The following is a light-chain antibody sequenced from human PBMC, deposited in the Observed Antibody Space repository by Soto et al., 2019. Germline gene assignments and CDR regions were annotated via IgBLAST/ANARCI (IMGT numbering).Light chain of an antibody. CDR1: QGIGVY. CDR2: AAS. J-gene: IGKJ4*01. CDR3: QKYNSPPLT. Sequence: DIRMTQSPSSLSASLGDRVTITCRASQGIGVYLAWFQQKPGKVPKLLIYAASTLQSGVPSRFSGSGSGTDFTLTISSLQPEDFATYYCQKYNSPPLTFGGGTKVEIK. V-gene: IGKV1-27*01.